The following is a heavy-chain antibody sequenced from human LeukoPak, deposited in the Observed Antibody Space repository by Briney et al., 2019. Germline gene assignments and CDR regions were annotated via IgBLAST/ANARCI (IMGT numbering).Heavy chain of an antibody. CDR3: ARTVYSYNWAPASWFHP. CDR2: ISERGGT. V-gene: IGHV4-34*01. D-gene: IGHD1-1*01. J-gene: IGHJ5*02. Sequence: PSETLSLTCAVHGGSFSDYDWTWIRQSPGKGLEWIGEISERGGTNYNPSLGSRIAISLDTSKNQFSLHVRSVVAADTAVYYCARTVYSYNWAPASWFHPWGQGTLVTVSS. CDR1: GGSFSDYD.